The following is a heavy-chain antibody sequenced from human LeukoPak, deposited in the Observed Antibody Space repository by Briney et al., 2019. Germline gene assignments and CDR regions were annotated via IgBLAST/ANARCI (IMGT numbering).Heavy chain of an antibody. CDR2: MNPNSGNT. CDR1: GYTFTSYD. J-gene: IGHJ6*03. Sequence: GASVKVSCKASGYTFTSYDINWVRQATGQGLEWMGWMNPNSGNTGYAQKFQGRVTMTRDMSTSTVYMELSSLRSEDTAVYYCARDDASYYDFWSGRETNYYYYMDVWGKGTTVTVSS. D-gene: IGHD3-3*01. CDR3: ARDDASYYDFWSGRETNYYYYMDV. V-gene: IGHV1-8*01.